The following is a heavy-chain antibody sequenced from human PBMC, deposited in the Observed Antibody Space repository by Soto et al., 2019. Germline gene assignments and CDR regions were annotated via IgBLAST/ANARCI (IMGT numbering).Heavy chain of an antibody. J-gene: IGHJ6*02. D-gene: IGHD2-2*02. CDR2: IYTSAST. CDR3: AKDREEGYNFYYGMDV. Sequence: SETLSLTCTVSGASVNTYSWSWIRQPAWRGLEWIGRIYTSASTNYSPSLKGRVTLSVDTSKNQVSLKLTSVTAADTAIYYCAKDREEGYNFYYGMDVWGQGATVTVYS. V-gene: IGHV4-4*07. CDR1: GASVNTYS.